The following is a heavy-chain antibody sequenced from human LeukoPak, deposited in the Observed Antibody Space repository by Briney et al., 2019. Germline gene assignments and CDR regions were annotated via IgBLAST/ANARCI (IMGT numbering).Heavy chain of an antibody. CDR1: GFTFSSYW. Sequence: GGSLRLSCAASGFTFSSYWMRWVRHAPGKGLVWVSRINSDGSSTSYADSVKGRFTISRDNAKNTLYLQMNSLRAEDTAVYYCARGSGYDTPRLSYWGQGTLVTVSS. CDR3: ARGSGYDTPRLSY. CDR2: INSDGSST. V-gene: IGHV3-74*01. D-gene: IGHD5-12*01. J-gene: IGHJ4*02.